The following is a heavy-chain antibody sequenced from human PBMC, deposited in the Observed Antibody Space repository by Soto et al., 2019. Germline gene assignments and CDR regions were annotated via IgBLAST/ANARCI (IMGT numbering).Heavy chain of an antibody. CDR1: GFTFSSYA. CDR3: AREAGF. J-gene: IGHJ4*02. CDR2: ISYDGSNK. Sequence: GGSLRLSCAASGFTFSSYAMHWVRQAPGKGLEWVAVISYDGSNKYYADSVKGRFTISRDNSKNTLYLQMNSLRAEDTAVYYCAREAGFWGQGILVTVSS. V-gene: IGHV3-30*14. D-gene: IGHD6-19*01.